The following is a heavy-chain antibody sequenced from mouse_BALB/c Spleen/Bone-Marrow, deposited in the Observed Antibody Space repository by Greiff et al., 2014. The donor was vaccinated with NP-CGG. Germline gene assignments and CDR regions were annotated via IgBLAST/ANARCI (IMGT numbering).Heavy chain of an antibody. CDR2: IWGDGST. Sequence: VQLVESGPGLVAPSQSLSITCTVSGFSLTGYGVSWVRQPPGKGLEWLGMIWGDGSTDYNSALKSRLSISKDNSKSQVFSKMNSLQTDDTARYYCARDSFLITRALDYWGQGTSVTVSS. V-gene: IGHV2-6-7*01. D-gene: IGHD2-4*01. CDR1: GFSLTGYG. CDR3: ARDSFLITRALDY. J-gene: IGHJ4*01.